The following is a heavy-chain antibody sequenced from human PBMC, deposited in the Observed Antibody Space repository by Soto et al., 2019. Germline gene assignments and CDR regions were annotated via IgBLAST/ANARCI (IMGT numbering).Heavy chain of an antibody. Sequence: PGGSLRLSCAASGFNFDDFAMHWVRRAPGKGLEWVSGISWEGGSIGYADSVKGRFIISRDNAKNSLFLQMNSLTADDTALYYCAKDHDEDSGYDLDYFNSWGQGTQVTVSS. CDR2: ISWEGGSI. D-gene: IGHD5-12*01. V-gene: IGHV3-9*01. CDR3: AKDHDEDSGYDLDYFNS. CDR1: GFNFDDFA. J-gene: IGHJ4*02.